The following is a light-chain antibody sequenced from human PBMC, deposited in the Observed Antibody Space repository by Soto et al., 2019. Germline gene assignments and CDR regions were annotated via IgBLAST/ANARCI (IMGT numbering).Light chain of an antibody. Sequence: EVMLTQSPGSLSLSPGERATLSCRASQSVRTSVGWFQQKPGQAPRLLIYGAFNRATGIPDRFSGSGSGTDFILTISRLEPEDFAMYYCQQYDRSPRTLGQGTKVDIK. J-gene: IGKJ1*01. V-gene: IGKV3-20*01. CDR3: QQYDRSPRT. CDR1: QSVRTS. CDR2: GAF.